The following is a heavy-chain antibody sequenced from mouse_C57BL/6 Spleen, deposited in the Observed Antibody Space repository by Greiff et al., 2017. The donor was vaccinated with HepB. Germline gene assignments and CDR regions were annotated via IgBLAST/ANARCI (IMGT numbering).Heavy chain of an antibody. CDR3: TPLTGKGY. D-gene: IGHD4-1*01. J-gene: IGHJ2*01. V-gene: IGHV14-4*01. CDR2: IDPENGDT. Sequence: VHVKQSGAELVRPGASVKLSCTASGFNIKDDYMHWVKQRPEQGLEWIGWIDPENGDTEYASKFQGKATITADTSSNTAYLQLSSLTSEDTAVYYCTPLTGKGYWGQGTTLTVSS. CDR1: GFNIKDDY.